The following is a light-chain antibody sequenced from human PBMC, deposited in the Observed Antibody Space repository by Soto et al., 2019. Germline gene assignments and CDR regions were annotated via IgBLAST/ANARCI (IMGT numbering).Light chain of an antibody. Sequence: AIQLTQSPSSLSASVGDRVTITCRASQDIRGALAWYQQKPGKAPKILLYDVSTLESGVPSRFRGGGSGTVFPLPISRLQLVDFPIYYCKNFNSYPTPFGKGTRREIK. CDR2: DVS. V-gene: IGKV1-13*02. CDR3: KNFNSYPTP. CDR1: QDIRGA. J-gene: IGKJ5*01.